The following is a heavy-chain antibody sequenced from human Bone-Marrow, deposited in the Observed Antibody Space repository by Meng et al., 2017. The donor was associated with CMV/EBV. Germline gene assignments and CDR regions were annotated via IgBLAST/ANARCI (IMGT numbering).Heavy chain of an antibody. D-gene: IGHD3-3*01. V-gene: IGHV4-34*01. J-gene: IGHJ6*02. CDR2: INHSGST. CDR3: ARGAAIYYDFWSGYYRTEGMDV. CDR1: GGSFSGYY. Sequence: SETLSLTCAVYGGSFSGYYWSWIRQPPGKGLEWIGEINHSGSTNYNPSLKSRVTISVDTSKNQFSLKLSSVTAADTAVYYCARGAAIYYDFWSGYYRTEGMDVWGQGTTVTVSS.